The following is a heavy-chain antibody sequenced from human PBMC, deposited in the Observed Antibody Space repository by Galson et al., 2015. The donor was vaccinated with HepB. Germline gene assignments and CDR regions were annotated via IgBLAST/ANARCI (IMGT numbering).Heavy chain of an antibody. Sequence: SLRLSCAASGFTFSNAWMNWVRQAPGKGLEWVGRIKSKTDGGTTDYAAPAKGRFTISRDDSKNTLYLQMNSLKTEDTAVYYCTTPYYYDSSGYYFIDYWGQGTLVTVSS. V-gene: IGHV3-15*07. D-gene: IGHD3-22*01. CDR2: IKSKTDGGTT. J-gene: IGHJ4*02. CDR1: GFTFSNAW. CDR3: TTPYYYDSSGYYFIDY.